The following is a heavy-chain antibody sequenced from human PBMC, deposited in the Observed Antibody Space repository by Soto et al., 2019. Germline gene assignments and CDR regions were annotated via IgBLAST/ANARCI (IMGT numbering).Heavy chain of an antibody. CDR2: ISSRSDI. CDR3: AREYTAWPLAYGLDV. V-gene: IGHV3-21*01. CDR1: GFIFSNYS. Sequence: GGSLRLSCVGSGFIFSNYSINWVRQAPGKGLEWVSSISSRSDIYYAESVKGRFTISRDNAKNSVSLQMNSLRAEDTAVYYCAREYTAWPLAYGLDVWGQGTTVTVSS. D-gene: IGHD2-2*02. J-gene: IGHJ6*02.